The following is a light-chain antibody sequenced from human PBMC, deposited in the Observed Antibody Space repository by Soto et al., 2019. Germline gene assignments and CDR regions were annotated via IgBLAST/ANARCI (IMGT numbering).Light chain of an antibody. Sequence: SYELTQPPSVSVSPGQTASITCSGDKLGDKYACWYQQKPGQSPVLVIYQDSKRPSGIPERFSGSNSGNTATLTISGTQAMDEADYYCQAWESITAHVVFGGGTQLTVL. CDR2: QDS. J-gene: IGLJ2*01. CDR3: QAWESITAHVV. V-gene: IGLV3-1*01. CDR1: KLGDKY.